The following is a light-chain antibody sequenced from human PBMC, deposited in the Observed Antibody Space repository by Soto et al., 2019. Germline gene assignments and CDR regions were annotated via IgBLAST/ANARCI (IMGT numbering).Light chain of an antibody. V-gene: IGKV3-11*01. J-gene: IGKJ4*01. CDR1: QSIRNN. CDR3: QQRSNWPPT. CDR2: DTS. Sequence: EIVLSQSPATLSLSPGERATLSCRASQSIRNNLGWYQQKPGQGPRLLIYDTSNRATGIPARFSGGGSGTDFTLTISILEAEDVAVYYCQQRSNWPPTFGGGNKVEI.